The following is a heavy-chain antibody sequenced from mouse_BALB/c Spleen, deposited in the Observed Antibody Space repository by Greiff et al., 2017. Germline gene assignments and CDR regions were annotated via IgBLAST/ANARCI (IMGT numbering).Heavy chain of an antibody. CDR3: ARVYGNYDAMDY. V-gene: IGHV5-9-4*01. Sequence: EVQLVESGGGLVKPGGSLKLSCAASGFTFSSYAMSWVRQSPEKRLEWVAEISSGGSYTYYPDTVTGRFTISRDNAKNTLYLEMSSLRSEDTAMYYCARVYGNYDAMDYWGKGTSVTVSS. J-gene: IGHJ4*01. D-gene: IGHD2-1*01. CDR2: ISSGGSYT. CDR1: GFTFSSYA.